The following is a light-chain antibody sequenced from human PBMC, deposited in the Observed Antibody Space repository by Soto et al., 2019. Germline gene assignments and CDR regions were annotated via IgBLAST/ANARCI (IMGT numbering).Light chain of an antibody. CDR2: EDI. J-gene: IGLJ2*01. V-gene: IGLV2-23*01. CDR3: CSYAVGTTLV. CDR1: SSDVGSYSL. Sequence: QSALTQPASVSGSPGQSITISCTGTSSDVGSYSLVSWYQQLPGKAPKLMIYEDIKRPSGVSNRFSGSKSGNTASLTISGLRAEDEADYYCCSYAVGTTLVFGGGTKVTVL.